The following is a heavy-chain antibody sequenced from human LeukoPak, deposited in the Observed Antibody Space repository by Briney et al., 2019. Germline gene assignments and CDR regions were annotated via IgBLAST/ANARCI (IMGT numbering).Heavy chain of an antibody. D-gene: IGHD2-15*01. J-gene: IGHJ4*02. CDR3: ARELYCSGGSCYYGVFDY. CDR1: GYTFTSYY. V-gene: IGHV1-46*01. CDR2: INPSGGST. Sequence: ASLKVSCKASGYTFTSYYMHWVRQAPRQGLERMGIINPSGGSTTYAQKFQGRVTMTRDTSTSTVYMALSSLRSEDTAVFYCARELYCSGGSCYYGVFDYWGQGTLVTVSS.